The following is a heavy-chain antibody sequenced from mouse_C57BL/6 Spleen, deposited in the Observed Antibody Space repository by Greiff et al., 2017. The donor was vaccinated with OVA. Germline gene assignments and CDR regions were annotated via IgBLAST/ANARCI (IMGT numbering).Heavy chain of an antibody. Sequence: QVQLQQPGAELVRPGSSVKLSCKASGYTFTSYWMDWVKQRPGQGLEWIGNIYPSDSETHYNQKFKDKATLTVDKSSSTAYMQLSSLTSEDSAVYYCARGDGYAMDDWGQGTSVTVSS. J-gene: IGHJ4*01. V-gene: IGHV1-61*01. CDR1: GYTFTSYW. CDR3: ARGDGYAMDD. CDR2: IYPSDSET.